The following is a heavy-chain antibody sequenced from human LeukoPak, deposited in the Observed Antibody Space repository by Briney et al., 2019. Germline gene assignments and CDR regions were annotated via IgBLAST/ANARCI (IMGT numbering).Heavy chain of an antibody. V-gene: IGHV4-34*01. CDR3: ARTSANIAAAGVAGY. Sequence: SETLSLTCAAYGGSFSGYYWSWIRQPPGKGLEWIGEINHSGSTNYNPSLKSRVTISVDTSKNQFSLKLSSVTAADTAVYYCARTSANIAAAGVAGYWGQGTLVTVSS. J-gene: IGHJ4*02. CDR2: INHSGST. CDR1: GGSFSGYY. D-gene: IGHD6-13*01.